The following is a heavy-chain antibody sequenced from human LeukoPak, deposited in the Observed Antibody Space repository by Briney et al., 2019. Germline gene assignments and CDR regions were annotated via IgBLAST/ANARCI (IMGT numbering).Heavy chain of an antibody. V-gene: IGHV3-23*01. Sequence: PGGSLRLSCAASGFTFSIYAMSWVRQAPGKGLEWVSAISVSGGSTYYADSVKGRFTISRDNSKNTLYLQMNSLRAEDTAVYYCAKDRVYYYDSSGNYAFDIWGQGTMVTVSS. D-gene: IGHD3-22*01. CDR2: ISVSGGST. CDR3: AKDRVYYYDSSGNYAFDI. J-gene: IGHJ3*02. CDR1: GFTFSIYA.